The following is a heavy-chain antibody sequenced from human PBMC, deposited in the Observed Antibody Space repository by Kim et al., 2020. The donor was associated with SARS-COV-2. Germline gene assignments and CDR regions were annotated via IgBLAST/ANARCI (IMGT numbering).Heavy chain of an antibody. V-gene: IGHV4-39*01. CDR1: GGSISSSSYY. CDR2: IYYSGST. J-gene: IGHJ4*02. CDR3: ARQSSSSWYAQPEHFDY. Sequence: SETLSLTCTVSGGSISSSSYYWGWIRQPPGKGLEWIGSIYYSGSTYYNPSLKSRVTISVDTSKNQFSLKLSSVTAADTAVYYCARQSSSSWYAQPEHFDYWGQGTLVTVSS. D-gene: IGHD6-13*01.